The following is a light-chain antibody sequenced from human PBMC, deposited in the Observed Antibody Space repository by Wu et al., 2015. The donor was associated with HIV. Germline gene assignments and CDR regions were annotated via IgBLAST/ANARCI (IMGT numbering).Light chain of an antibody. CDR3: QQYGSSPLT. J-gene: IGKJ4*01. Sequence: EIVLTQSPGTLSLSPGERATLSCRASQSVSSNYLAWYQQKPGQSPRLLIYGASGRATGIPDRFSGSGSGTDFTLTISRLEPEDFAMYYCQQYGSSPLTFGGGTKVEIK. CDR1: QSVSSNY. V-gene: IGKV3-20*01. CDR2: GAS.